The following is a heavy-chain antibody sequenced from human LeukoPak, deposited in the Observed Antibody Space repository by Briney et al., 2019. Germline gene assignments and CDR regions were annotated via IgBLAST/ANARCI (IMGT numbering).Heavy chain of an antibody. J-gene: IGHJ4*02. CDR3: ARIGHEDYYFDY. CDR1: GGSISSYY. CDR2: IYYSGST. V-gene: IGHV4-59*01. Sequence: MPSETLSLICTVSGGSISSYYWSWIRQPPGKGLEWIGYIYYSGSTNYNPSLKSRVTISVDTSKNQFSLKLSSVTAADTAVYYCARIGHEDYYFDYWGQGTLVTVSS.